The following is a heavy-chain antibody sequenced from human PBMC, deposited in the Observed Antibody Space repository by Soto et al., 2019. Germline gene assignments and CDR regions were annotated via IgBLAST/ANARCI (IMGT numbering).Heavy chain of an antibody. Sequence: EVQLLESGGGLVQPGGSLVLSCAASRFTFSSYAMSWVRQAPGKGLEWVSSISGGGNDAYYAVSGKGRFTISRDNSQNTLYLQMSSLRADDTAVYYCARSLFLASTDTEPFDYWGQGALVTVSS. CDR1: RFTFSSYA. D-gene: IGHD3-3*02. V-gene: IGHV3-23*01. J-gene: IGHJ4*02. CDR2: ISGGGNDA. CDR3: ARSLFLASTDTEPFDY.